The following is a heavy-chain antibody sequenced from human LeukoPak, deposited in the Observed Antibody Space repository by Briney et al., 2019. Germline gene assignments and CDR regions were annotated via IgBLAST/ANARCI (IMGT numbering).Heavy chain of an antibody. Sequence: SLRLSCTASGFTFSDYWMTWVRQAPGKGLEWVANIKQDGSAKYYVDSVKGRFTISRDNAKNSLYLQMDSLRVEDTATYYCARWRGSTSERSDYWGQGTLVTVSS. CDR2: IKQDGSAK. CDR3: ARWRGSTSERSDY. V-gene: IGHV3-7*01. D-gene: IGHD2-2*01. J-gene: IGHJ4*02. CDR1: GFTFSDYW.